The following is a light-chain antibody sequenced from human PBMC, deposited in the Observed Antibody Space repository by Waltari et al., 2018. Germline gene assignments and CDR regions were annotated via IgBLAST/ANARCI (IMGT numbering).Light chain of an antibody. Sequence: DIVMTQSPDSLAVSLGERATSNCKSSQSVLYSPNNKNYLALYQQKPGQPPKLLIYWASTRESGVPDRFSGSGSGTDFTLTISSLQAEDVAVYYCQQYYSTPLTFGGGTKVEIK. CDR3: QQYYSTPLT. J-gene: IGKJ4*01. V-gene: IGKV4-1*01. CDR2: WAS. CDR1: QSVLYSPNNKNY.